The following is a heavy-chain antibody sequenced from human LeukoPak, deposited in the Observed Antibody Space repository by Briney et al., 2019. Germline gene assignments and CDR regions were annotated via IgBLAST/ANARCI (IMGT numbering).Heavy chain of an antibody. D-gene: IGHD3-22*01. CDR1: GFTFDDYA. CDR3: AKDFPHYYDSSGYHDY. CDR2: ISGEGGST. J-gene: IGHJ4*02. V-gene: IGHV3-43*02. Sequence: GGSLRLSCAASGFTFDDYAMHWVRQAPGKGLEWVSLISGEGGSTYYADSVKGRFTISRDNSKNSLYLQMNSLRTEDTALYYCAKDFPHYYDSSGYHDYWGQGTLVTVSS.